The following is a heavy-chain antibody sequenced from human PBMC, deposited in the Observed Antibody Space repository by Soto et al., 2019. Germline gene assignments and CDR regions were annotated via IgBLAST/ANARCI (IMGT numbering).Heavy chain of an antibody. CDR1: GGSISSSSYY. Sequence: QLQLQESGPGLVKPSETLSLTCTVSGGSISSSSYYWGWIRQPPGKGLEWIGSIYYSGSTYYNPSLKSRVTISVDTSKNQFSLKLSSVTAADTAVYYCASHAKRDGYYQRHFDYWGQGTLVTVSS. CDR2: IYYSGST. J-gene: IGHJ4*02. V-gene: IGHV4-39*01. CDR3: ASHAKRDGYYQRHFDY. D-gene: IGHD3-3*01.